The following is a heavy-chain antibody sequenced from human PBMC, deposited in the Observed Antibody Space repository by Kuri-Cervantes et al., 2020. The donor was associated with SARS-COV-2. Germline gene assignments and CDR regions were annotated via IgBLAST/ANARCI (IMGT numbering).Heavy chain of an antibody. CDR1: GFTFSSYG. Sequence: GESLKISCAASGFTFSSYGMHWVRQAPGKGLEWVAFIRYDGSNKYYADSVKGRFTISRDNSKNTLYLQMNSLRAEDTAVYYCAGVVTHLKNAFDIWGQGTMVTVSS. CDR3: AGVVTHLKNAFDI. D-gene: IGHD4-23*01. CDR2: IRYDGSNK. J-gene: IGHJ3*02. V-gene: IGHV3-30*02.